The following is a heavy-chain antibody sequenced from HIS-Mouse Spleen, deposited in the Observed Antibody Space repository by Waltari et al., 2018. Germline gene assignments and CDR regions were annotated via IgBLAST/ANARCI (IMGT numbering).Heavy chain of an antibody. Sequence: QLQLQESGPGLVKPSETLSLTCTVSGGSISSSSYYWGWIRQPPGKGPEWIGSIYYSGSPYYNPSLKSRVTISVDTSKNQFSLKLSSVTAADTAVYYCAREIPYSSSWYDWYFDLWGRGTLVTVSS. CDR2: IYYSGSP. J-gene: IGHJ2*01. CDR1: GGSISSSSYY. D-gene: IGHD6-13*01. CDR3: AREIPYSSSWYDWYFDL. V-gene: IGHV4-39*07.